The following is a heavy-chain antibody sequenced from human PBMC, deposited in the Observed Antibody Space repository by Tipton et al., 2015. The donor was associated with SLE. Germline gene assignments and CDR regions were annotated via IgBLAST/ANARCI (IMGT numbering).Heavy chain of an antibody. CDR3: ATEYSSGWYVQRAFDY. CDR2: IRYDGSNK. V-gene: IGHV3-30*02. CDR1: GFTFSSYG. D-gene: IGHD6-19*01. J-gene: IGHJ4*02. Sequence: SLRLSCAASGFTFSSYGMHWVRQAPGKGLEWVAFIRYDGSNKYYADSVKGRFTISRDNSKNTLYLQMNSLRAEDTAVYYCATEYSSGWYVQRAFDYWGQGTLVTVSS.